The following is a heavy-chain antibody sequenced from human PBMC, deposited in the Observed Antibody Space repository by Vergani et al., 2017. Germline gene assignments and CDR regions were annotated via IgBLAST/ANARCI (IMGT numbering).Heavy chain of an antibody. J-gene: IGHJ4*02. CDR2: IGHSGSPI. CDR3: VRVQSVSGPYGGLDF. Sequence: VQLVESGGGLVKPGGSLRLSCAVSGFIFNDYYMSWIRQAPGKGLEWISYIGHSGSPIFYADSVKGRFTISRDNAKNSLYLQMNGLRVEDTAMYFCVRVQSVSGPYGGLDFWGLGTLVTVSS. D-gene: IGHD6-19*01. V-gene: IGHV3-11*04. CDR1: GFIFNDYY.